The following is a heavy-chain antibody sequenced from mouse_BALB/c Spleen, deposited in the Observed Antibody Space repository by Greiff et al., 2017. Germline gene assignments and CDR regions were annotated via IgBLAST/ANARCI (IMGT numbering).Heavy chain of an antibody. D-gene: IGHD2-2*01. CDR1: GYSITSGYY. V-gene: IGHV3-6*02. Sequence: EVQRVESGPGLVKPSQSLSLTCSVTGYSITSGYYWNWIRQFPGNKLEWMGYISYDGSNNYNPSLKNRISITRDTSKNQFFLKLNSVTTEDTATYYCARGGSYGYSYYAMDYWGQGTSVTVSS. CDR3: ARGGSYGYSYYAMDY. J-gene: IGHJ4*01. CDR2: ISYDGSN.